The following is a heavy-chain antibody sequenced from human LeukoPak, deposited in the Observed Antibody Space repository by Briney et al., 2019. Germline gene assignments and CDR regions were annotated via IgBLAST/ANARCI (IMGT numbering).Heavy chain of an antibody. CDR2: ITSSGSTI. V-gene: IGHV3-11*01. Sequence: GGSLRLSYAASGFIFSDYYMSWIRQAPGKGLEWVSYITSSGSTIYYADSVKGRFTISRDNAKNSLYLQMNSLRAEDTAVYFCARDRGGRYFDYWGQGTLVAVSS. CDR3: ARDRGGRYFDY. D-gene: IGHD3-9*01. J-gene: IGHJ4*02. CDR1: GFIFSDYY.